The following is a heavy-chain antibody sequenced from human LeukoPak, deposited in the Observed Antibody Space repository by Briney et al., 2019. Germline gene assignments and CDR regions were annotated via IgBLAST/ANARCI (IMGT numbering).Heavy chain of an antibody. CDR1: GFTVSSLH. V-gene: IGHV3-53*01. D-gene: IGHD6-13*01. J-gene: IGHJ4*02. CDR2: IYSGGST. Sequence: GGSLRLSCAASGFTVSSLHMSWVRQAPGKGLEWVSVIYSGGSTYYADSVKGRFAISRDNSKNTLYLQMSSLKTEDMAMYYCARAGSSWIAFDYWGQGTLVTVSS. CDR3: ARAGSSWIAFDY.